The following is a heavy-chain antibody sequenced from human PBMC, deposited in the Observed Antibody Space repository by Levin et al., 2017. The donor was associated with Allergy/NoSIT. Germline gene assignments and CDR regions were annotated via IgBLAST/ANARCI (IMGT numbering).Heavy chain of an antibody. CDR3: ARDVRYSSGWYGLSTWYFDL. J-gene: IGHJ2*01. CDR2: INWNGGST. D-gene: IGHD6-19*01. V-gene: IGHV3-20*01. CDR1: GFTFDDYG. Sequence: GGSLRLSCAASGFTFDDYGMSWVRQAPGKGLEWVSGINWNGGSTGYADSVKGRFTISRDNAKNSLYLQMNSLRAEDTALYHCARDVRYSSGWYGLSTWYFDLWGRGTLVTVSS.